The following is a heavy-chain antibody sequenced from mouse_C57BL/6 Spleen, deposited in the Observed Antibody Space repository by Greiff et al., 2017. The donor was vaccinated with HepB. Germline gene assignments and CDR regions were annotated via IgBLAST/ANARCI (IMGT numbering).Heavy chain of an antibody. CDR3: ARRGYYGSSYGYFDV. CDR2: ISYDGSN. J-gene: IGHJ1*03. D-gene: IGHD1-1*01. V-gene: IGHV3-6*01. Sequence: EVKLMESGPGLVKPSQSLSLTCSVTGYSITSGYYWNWIRQFPGNKLEWMGYISYDGSNNYNPSLKNRISITRDTSKNQFFLKLNSVTTEDTATYYCARRGYYGSSYGYFDVWGTGTTVTVSS. CDR1: GYSITSGYY.